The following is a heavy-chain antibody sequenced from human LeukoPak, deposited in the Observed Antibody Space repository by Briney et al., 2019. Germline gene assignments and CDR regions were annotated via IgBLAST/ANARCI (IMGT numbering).Heavy chain of an antibody. CDR2: ISSSSSYI. CDR3: ARDYRRVRGVIFFDY. Sequence: PGGSLRLSCAASGFTFSSYSMNWVRQAPGKGLEWVSSISSSSSYIYYADSVKGRFTISRDNAKNSLYLQMNSLRAEDTAVYYCARDYRRVRGVIFFDYWGQGTLVTVSS. V-gene: IGHV3-21*01. D-gene: IGHD3-10*01. J-gene: IGHJ4*02. CDR1: GFTFSSYS.